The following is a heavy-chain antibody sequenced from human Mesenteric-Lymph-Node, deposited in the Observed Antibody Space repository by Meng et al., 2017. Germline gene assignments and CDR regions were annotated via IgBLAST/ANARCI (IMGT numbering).Heavy chain of an antibody. CDR2: IIPIFGTA. V-gene: IGHV1-69*06. CDR1: GGTFTGYA. Sequence: QVQRVQSGAEVKRPGASVKVSGKASGGTFTGYAISWVRQAPGQGLEWMGGIIPIFGTANYAQKFQGRVTITADKSTSTAYMELSSLRSEDTAVYYCARVQAWGGSYFSYFDYWGQGTLVTVSS. J-gene: IGHJ4*02. D-gene: IGHD1-26*01. CDR3: ARVQAWGGSYFSYFDY.